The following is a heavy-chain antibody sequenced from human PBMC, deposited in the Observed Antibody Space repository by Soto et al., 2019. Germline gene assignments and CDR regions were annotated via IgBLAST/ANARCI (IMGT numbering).Heavy chain of an antibody. CDR1: GYTFTSYA. V-gene: IGHV1-3*01. CDR2: INAGNGNT. CDR3: ARSSGWYIWFDP. D-gene: IGHD6-13*01. J-gene: IGHJ5*02. Sequence: ASVKVSCKACGYTFTSYAMHWVRQAPGQRLEWMGWINAGNGNTKYSQKFQGRVTITRDTSASTAYMELSSLRSEDTAVYYCARSSGWYIWFDPWGQGTLVTVSS.